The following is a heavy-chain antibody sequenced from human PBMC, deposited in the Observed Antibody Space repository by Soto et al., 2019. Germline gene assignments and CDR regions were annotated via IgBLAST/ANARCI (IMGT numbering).Heavy chain of an antibody. Sequence: QVQLVQSGAEVKKPGASVKVSCKTSGYTFTSYTMHGVRQATGQRLEWMGWINAGNGNTGSSQKFQDRVTITRDTSASTAYMELSRLRSEDTAVYYCARNLVVVVDATRALGYWGQGTLVTVSS. CDR1: GYTFTSYT. J-gene: IGHJ4*02. D-gene: IGHD2-15*01. CDR3: ARNLVVVVDATRALGY. CDR2: INAGNGNT. V-gene: IGHV1-3*01.